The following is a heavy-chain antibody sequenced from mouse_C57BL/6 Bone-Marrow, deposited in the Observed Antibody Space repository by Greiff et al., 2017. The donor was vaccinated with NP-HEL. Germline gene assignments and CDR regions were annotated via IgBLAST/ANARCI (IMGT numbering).Heavy chain of an antibody. V-gene: IGHV1-47*01. CDR3: ARGGNYWYYFDY. J-gene: IGHJ2*01. CDR1: GYTFTTYP. D-gene: IGHD2-1*01. CDR2: FHPYNDDT. Sequence: QVQLQQSGAELVKPGASVKMSCKASGYTFTTYPIEWVKQNHGKSLEWIGNFHPYNDDTEYNEKLKNKATLTVEKSSSTVYLGLSRVTSDDSSVYNCARGGNYWYYFDYWGQGTTLTVSS.